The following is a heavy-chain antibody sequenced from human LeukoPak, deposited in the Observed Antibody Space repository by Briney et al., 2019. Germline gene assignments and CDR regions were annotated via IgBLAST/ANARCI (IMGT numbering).Heavy chain of an antibody. J-gene: IGHJ6*03. V-gene: IGHV4-59*01. CDR1: GGSISSYY. D-gene: IGHD3-22*01. CDR2: IYYSGST. Sequence: SETLPLTCTVSGGSISSYYWSWIRQPPGKGLEWIGNIYYSGSTNYNPSLKSRVTISVDTSKNQFSLKLSSVTAADTAVYYCTRGSIAYYYMDVWGKGTTVTISS. CDR3: TRGSIAYYYMDV.